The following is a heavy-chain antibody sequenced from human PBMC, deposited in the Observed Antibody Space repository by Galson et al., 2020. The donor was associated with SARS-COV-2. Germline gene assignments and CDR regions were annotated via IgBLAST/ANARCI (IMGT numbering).Heavy chain of an antibody. CDR3: ARNPTYRAAAGVYFQH. CDR1: GDSVSSNSAA. J-gene: IGHJ1*01. Sequence: SQTLSLTCAISGDSVSSNSAAWNWIRQSPSRGLEWLGRTYYRSKWYNDYAVSVKSRITINPDTSKNQFSLQLNSVTPEDTAVYYCARNPTYRAAAGVYFQHWGQGTLVTVSS. D-gene: IGHD6-13*01. V-gene: IGHV6-1*01. CDR2: TYYRSKWYN.